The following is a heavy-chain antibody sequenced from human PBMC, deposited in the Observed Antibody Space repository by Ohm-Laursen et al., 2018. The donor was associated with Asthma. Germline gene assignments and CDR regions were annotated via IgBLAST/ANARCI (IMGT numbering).Heavy chain of an antibody. CDR2: IHYSGTT. V-gene: IGHV4-31*03. D-gene: IGHD3-10*01. CDR1: GGSISSGHYY. Sequence: SQTLSLTCIVSGGSISSGHYYWTWIRQRPGAGLEWIGNIHYSGTTIYTPSPESRLTISLDTSKNQFSLNLSSVTAADTALYFCARDGRLRGSFDYWGQGNLVTVSS. CDR3: ARDGRLRGSFDY. J-gene: IGHJ4*02.